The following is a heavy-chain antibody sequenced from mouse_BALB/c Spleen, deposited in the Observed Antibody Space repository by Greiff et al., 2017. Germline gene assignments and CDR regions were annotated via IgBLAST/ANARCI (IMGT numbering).Heavy chain of an antibody. J-gene: IGHJ3*01. CDR1: GFTFTDYY. Sequence: EVKLMESGGGLVQPGGSLRLSCATSGFTFTDYYMSWVRQPPGKALEWLGFIRNKANGYTTEYSASVKGRFTISRDNSQSILYLQMNTLRAEDSATYYCARGDRYDEDAWFAYWGQGTLVTVSA. V-gene: IGHV7-3*02. CDR3: ARGDRYDEDAWFAY. CDR2: IRNKANGYTT. D-gene: IGHD2-14*01.